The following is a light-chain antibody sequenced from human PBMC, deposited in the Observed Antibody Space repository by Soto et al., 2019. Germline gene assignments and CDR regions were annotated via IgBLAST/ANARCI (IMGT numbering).Light chain of an antibody. CDR3: QQYDSYSSWT. Sequence: IQMTRSPSSLSASVGDRVTITCRASQTTNNYLNWYQLKPGKAPKLLIYDASSLERGVPSRFSGSGSETDFTLTISSLQPDDFATYYCQQYDSYSSWTFGQGTTV. V-gene: IGKV1-5*01. CDR1: QTTNNY. J-gene: IGKJ1*01. CDR2: DAS.